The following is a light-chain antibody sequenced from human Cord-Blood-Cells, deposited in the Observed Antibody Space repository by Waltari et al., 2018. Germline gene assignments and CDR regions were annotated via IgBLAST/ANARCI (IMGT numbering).Light chain of an antibody. CDR3: AAWDDSLNGVV. CDR2: SNI. CDR1: SYNIGSNT. J-gene: IGLJ2*01. Sequence: SVLTQPPSASGTPGQRVTISCSGSSYNIGSNTVNWYQQLPGTAPQLLTYSNIQRPSGVPDRFSGSKSGTSASLAISGLQSEDEADYYCAAWDDSLNGVVFGGGTKLTVL. V-gene: IGLV1-44*01.